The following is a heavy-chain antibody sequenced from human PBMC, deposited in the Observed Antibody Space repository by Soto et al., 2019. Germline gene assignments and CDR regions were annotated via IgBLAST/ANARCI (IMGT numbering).Heavy chain of an antibody. V-gene: IGHV1-69*12. Sequence: QVQLVQSGAEVKKPGSSVKVSCKASGGTFSSYAISWVRQAPGQGLEWMGGIIPIFGTANYAQKFQGRVTITAAESTSTAYMELSSVRSEDTAVYYCAGEGKAVAGDEFDIWGQGTMVMVSS. CDR2: IIPIFGTA. D-gene: IGHD6-19*01. J-gene: IGHJ3*02. CDR3: AGEGKAVAGDEFDI. CDR1: GGTFSSYA.